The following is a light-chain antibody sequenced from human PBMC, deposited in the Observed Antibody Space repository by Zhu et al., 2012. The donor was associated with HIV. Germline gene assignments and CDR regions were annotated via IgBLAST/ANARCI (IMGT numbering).Light chain of an antibody. CDR2: GAS. CDR3: QQYGSSPWT. V-gene: IGKV3-20*01. Sequence: EIVLTQSPGTLSLSPGERATLSCRASRSVTSSSLAWYQQKPGLAPRLLIYGASSRASGIPDRFSGSGSGTDFTLTISRLEPEDFAVYYCQQYGSSPWTFGQGTKVEIK. CDR1: RSVTSSS. J-gene: IGKJ1*01.